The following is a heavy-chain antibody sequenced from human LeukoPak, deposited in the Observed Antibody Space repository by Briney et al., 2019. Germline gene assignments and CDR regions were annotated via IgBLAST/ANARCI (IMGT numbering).Heavy chain of an antibody. V-gene: IGHV3-73*01. J-gene: IGHJ4*02. CDR2: IRSKANSYAT. D-gene: IGHD1-14*01. CDR1: GFTFSGSA. CDR3: TTIDEVNRKLDY. Sequence: GGSLRLSCAASGFTFSGSAMHWVRQASGKGLEWVGRIRSKANSYATAYAASVKGRFTISRDDSKNTAYLQMNSLKAEDTAVYYCTTIDEVNRKLDYWGQGTLVTVSS.